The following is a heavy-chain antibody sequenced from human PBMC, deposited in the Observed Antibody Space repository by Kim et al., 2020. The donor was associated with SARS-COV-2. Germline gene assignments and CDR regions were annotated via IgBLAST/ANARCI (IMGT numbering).Heavy chain of an antibody. J-gene: IGHJ2*01. CDR1: GGSTRSYY. Sequence: SETLSRTCNVSGGSTRSYYWSWVRQSPGKGLEWMGYIYHSGSTNYNPSLKSRIIISIDASNNQFSLNLRSVTAADTAIYYCARIRAVAGPSNPLWYFDV. CDR3: ARIRAVAGPSNPLWYFDV. D-gene: IGHD6-19*01. CDR2: IYHSGST. V-gene: IGHV4-59*03.